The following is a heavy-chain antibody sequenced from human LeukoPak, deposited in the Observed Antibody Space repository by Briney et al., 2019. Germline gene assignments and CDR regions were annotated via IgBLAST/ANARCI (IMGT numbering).Heavy chain of an antibody. CDR1: GFTFSSYE. CDR3: AREYYYGSLGDAFDI. D-gene: IGHD3-10*01. V-gene: IGHV3-48*03. Sequence: GGPLRLSCAASGFTFSSYEMNWVRQAPGKGLDWVSYISSSGSTMYYADSVKGRFTISRDNAKNSLYLQMNSLRAEDTAVYYCAREYYYGSLGDAFDIWGQGTMVTVSS. J-gene: IGHJ3*02. CDR2: ISSSGSTM.